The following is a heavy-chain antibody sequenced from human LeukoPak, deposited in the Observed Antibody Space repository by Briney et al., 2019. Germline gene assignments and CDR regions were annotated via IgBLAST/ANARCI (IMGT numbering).Heavy chain of an antibody. Sequence: SVKVSCKASGGTFSSYAFSWVRQAPGQGLEWMGGIIPIVGTTNYAQKFQGRVTITADESTSTAYMELSSLRSEDTAVYYCARDLTYCGGDCYPHFDYWGQGTLVTVSS. CDR2: IIPIVGTT. CDR3: ARDLTYCGGDCYPHFDY. D-gene: IGHD2-21*02. V-gene: IGHV1-69*13. CDR1: GGTFSSYA. J-gene: IGHJ4*02.